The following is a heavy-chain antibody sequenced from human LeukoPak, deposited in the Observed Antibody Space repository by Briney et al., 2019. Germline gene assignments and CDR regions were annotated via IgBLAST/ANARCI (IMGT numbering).Heavy chain of an antibody. V-gene: IGHV1-18*01. D-gene: IGHD5-18*01. CDR3: ARDLYRGPDLRYSYTKAILADY. Sequence: EASVKVSCKASGYIFSSYAISWVRQAPGQGLEWMGWISAFIGNKIYAQKFQGRVTMTTEASTSTAYMELRSLRSDDTALYYCARDLYRGPDLRYSYTKAILADYWGQGTLVTVSS. CDR2: ISAFIGNK. CDR1: GYIFSSYA. J-gene: IGHJ4*02.